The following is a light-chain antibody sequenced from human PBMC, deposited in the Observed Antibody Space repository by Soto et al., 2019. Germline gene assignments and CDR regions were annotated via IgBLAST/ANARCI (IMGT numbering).Light chain of an antibody. J-gene: IGLJ3*02. CDR2: EVS. CDR1: SSDVGSYNR. V-gene: IGLV2-18*01. Sequence: QSALTQPPSVSGSPGQSVTISCTGTSSDVGSYNRVSWYQQPPGTAPKLMIYEVSNRPSGVPDRFSGSKSGNTASLTISGLQAEDEADYYCSLYTSSSTSPNWVFGGGTKLTVL. CDR3: SLYTSSSTSPNWV.